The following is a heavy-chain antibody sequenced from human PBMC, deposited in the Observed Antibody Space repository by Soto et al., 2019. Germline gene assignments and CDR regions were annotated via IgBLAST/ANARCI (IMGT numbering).Heavy chain of an antibody. J-gene: IGHJ4*02. CDR3: ARHSNEYRKSLDY. V-gene: IGHV4-59*08. CDR1: GGSISGYY. Sequence: QLQLQESGPGLVKPSETLSLTCTVSGGSISGYYWSWIRQPPGKGLEWIAYIHYSGSSNSNPSLMSRVTISVDTSKNQFSLKLTSVTAADTAVYYCARHSNEYRKSLDYWGQGTLVTVSS. D-gene: IGHD1-1*01. CDR2: IHYSGSS.